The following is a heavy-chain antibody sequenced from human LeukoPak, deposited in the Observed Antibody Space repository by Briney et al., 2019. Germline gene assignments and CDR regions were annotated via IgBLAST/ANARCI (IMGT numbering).Heavy chain of an antibody. Sequence: GGSLRLSCAASGFNFSIYAMSWVRQAPGKGLEWVSGISGSGGSTYYADSVKGRFTISRNNSKNTLYLQMNSLRAEDTAVYYCARDNPYCSGGSCYEMWDYWGQGTLVTVSS. J-gene: IGHJ4*02. CDR1: GFNFSIYA. CDR2: ISGSGGST. CDR3: ARDNPYCSGGSCYEMWDY. V-gene: IGHV3-23*01. D-gene: IGHD2-15*01.